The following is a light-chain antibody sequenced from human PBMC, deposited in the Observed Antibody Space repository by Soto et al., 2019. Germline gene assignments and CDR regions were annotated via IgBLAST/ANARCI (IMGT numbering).Light chain of an antibody. CDR2: GAS. CDR3: QQYHNWPRT. Sequence: VLKQPHATLSVSPGERATLSCRASQSVSSNLAWFQQRRGQAPRLLIYGASTRATGIPARFSGSGSGTEFTLTIGSLQSEDFAVYYCQQYHNWPRTFGQGTKVDIK. J-gene: IGKJ1*01. V-gene: IGKV3-15*01. CDR1: QSVSSN.